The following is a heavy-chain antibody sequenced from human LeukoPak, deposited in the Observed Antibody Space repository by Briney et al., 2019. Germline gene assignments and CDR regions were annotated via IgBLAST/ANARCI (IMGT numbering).Heavy chain of an antibody. D-gene: IGHD3-22*01. J-gene: IGHJ3*02. CDR3: AKDYDSSGWAAFDI. V-gene: IGHV3-23*01. CDR2: IIAGGDST. Sequence: AIIAGGDSTYYAESVKGRFTISRDNSKNTLYLQMNSLRAEDTAVYYCAKDYDSSGWAAFDIWGQGTMVTVSS.